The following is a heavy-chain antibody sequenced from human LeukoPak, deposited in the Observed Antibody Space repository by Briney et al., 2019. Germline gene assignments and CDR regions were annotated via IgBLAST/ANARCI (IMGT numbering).Heavy chain of an antibody. J-gene: IGHJ6*03. Sequence: ASAKVSCKASGYAFTSYDINWVRQATGQGLEWMGWMNPNSGNTGYAQKFQGRVTITRNTSISTAYMELSSLRSEDTAVYYCARGRVGSSITAGYYYMDVWGKGTTVTVSS. D-gene: IGHD6-13*01. V-gene: IGHV1-8*03. CDR2: MNPNSGNT. CDR3: ARGRVGSSITAGYYYMDV. CDR1: GYAFTSYD.